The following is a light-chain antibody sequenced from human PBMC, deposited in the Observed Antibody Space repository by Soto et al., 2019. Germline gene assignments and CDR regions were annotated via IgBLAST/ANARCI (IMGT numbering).Light chain of an antibody. V-gene: IGKV1D-12*01. CDR1: QGIYNW. CDR3: QQANTFPLT. J-gene: IGKJ3*01. Sequence: DIQMTQSPSSVSASVGDRVTITCRANQGIYNWLAWYQQKPGKAPKLLISAVSNLQSGVPSRFSGSGYGTDFTLTISSLQPEDFATYYCQQANTFPLTLGPGTKVDIK. CDR2: AVS.